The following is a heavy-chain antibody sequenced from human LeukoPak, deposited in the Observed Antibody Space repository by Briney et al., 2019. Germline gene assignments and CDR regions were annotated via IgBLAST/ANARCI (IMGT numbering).Heavy chain of an antibody. CDR3: ARAPYASNLDY. D-gene: IGHD2-2*01. V-gene: IGHV4-59*01. Sequence: SETLSLTCTVSGGSISSYYWSWIRQPPGKGLEWIGYIYYSGSTNYNPSLKSRVTTSVDTSKNQFSLKLTSVTAADTAVYYCARAPYASNLDYWGQGTLVTVSS. CDR1: GGSISSYY. J-gene: IGHJ4*02. CDR2: IYYSGST.